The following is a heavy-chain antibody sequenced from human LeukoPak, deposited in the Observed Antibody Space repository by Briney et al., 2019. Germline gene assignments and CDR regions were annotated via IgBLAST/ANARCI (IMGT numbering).Heavy chain of an antibody. Sequence: GGSLRLSCAASGFTFSTYGMTWVRQAPGKGLEWVSAISGSGGSTYYADSVKGRFTISRDNSKNTLYLQMNSLRAEDTAVYYCAKDGLYYDILTGPHGFDYWGQGTLVTVSS. CDR3: AKDGLYYDILTGPHGFDY. V-gene: IGHV3-23*01. CDR2: ISGSGGST. CDR1: GFTFSTYG. D-gene: IGHD3-9*01. J-gene: IGHJ4*02.